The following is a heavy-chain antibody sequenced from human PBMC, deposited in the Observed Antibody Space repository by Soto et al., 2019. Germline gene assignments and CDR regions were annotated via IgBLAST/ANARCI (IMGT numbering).Heavy chain of an antibody. V-gene: IGHV3-30-3*01. J-gene: IGHJ4*02. D-gene: IGHD4-17*01. CDR2: ISYDGSNK. Sequence: SGGSLRLSCAASGFTFSSYAMHWVRQAPGKGLEWVAVISYDGSNKYYADSVKGRFTISRDNSKDTLYLQMNSLRAEDTAVYYCASFPTVNREAALDYWGQGTLVTVSS. CDR1: GFTFSSYA. CDR3: ASFPTVNREAALDY.